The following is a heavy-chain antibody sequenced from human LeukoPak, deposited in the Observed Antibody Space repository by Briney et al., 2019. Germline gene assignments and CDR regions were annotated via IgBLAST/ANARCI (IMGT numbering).Heavy chain of an antibody. D-gene: IGHD4-17*01. CDR1: GGSLSSGYYY. CDR3: ARGRDDYGDFLDY. Sequence: SETLSLTCTVSGGSLSSGYYYWSCIRQPPGKGLEWIGYIYYSAITYYNPSLKSRVTISVDTSKNQFSLKLSSVTAADTAVYCCARGRDDYGDFLDYWGQGTLVTVSS. CDR2: IYYSAIT. J-gene: IGHJ4*02. V-gene: IGHV4-30-4*01.